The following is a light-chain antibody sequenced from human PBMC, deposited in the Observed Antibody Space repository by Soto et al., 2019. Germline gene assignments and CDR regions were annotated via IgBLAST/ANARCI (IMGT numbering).Light chain of an antibody. CDR2: GAS. Sequence: EIVMTQSPATLSVSPGERATLSCRASQNVGSNLAWYQQKPGQAPRLLIYGASTRATGFPARFSGSGSGTDFTLTISSLQSEVFAVYYCQHYNDWPPYTFGQGTKLEIK. V-gene: IGKV3-15*01. J-gene: IGKJ2*01. CDR3: QHYNDWPPYT. CDR1: QNVGSN.